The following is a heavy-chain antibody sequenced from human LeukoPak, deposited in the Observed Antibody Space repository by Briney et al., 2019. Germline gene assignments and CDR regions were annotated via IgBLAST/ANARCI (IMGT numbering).Heavy chain of an antibody. Sequence: GGSLRLSCAASGFTFSSYEMNWVRQAPGKGLEWVSYISSSGSTIYYADSVKGRFTISRDSAKNSLYLQMNSLRAEDTAVYYCARDGRGIAAAGTLDYWGQGTLVTVSS. CDR3: ARDGRGIAAAGTLDY. J-gene: IGHJ4*02. CDR2: ISSSGSTI. D-gene: IGHD6-13*01. V-gene: IGHV3-48*03. CDR1: GFTFSSYE.